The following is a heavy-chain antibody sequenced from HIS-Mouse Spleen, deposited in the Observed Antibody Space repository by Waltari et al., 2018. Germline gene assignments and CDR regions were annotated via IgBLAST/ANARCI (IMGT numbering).Heavy chain of an antibody. V-gene: IGHV4-39*07. D-gene: IGHD6-13*01. CDR1: GGSISSSSYY. CDR3: AREIPYSSSWYDWYFDL. J-gene: IGHJ2*01. CDR2: IYYSGST. Sequence: QLQLQESGPGLVKPSETLSLTCTVSGGSISSSSYYWGWIRQPPGKGLEWIGSIYYSGSTYYNQSLRSGVTISVETSKNQFSLKLSSVTAADTAVYYCAREIPYSSSWYDWYFDLWGRGTLVTVSS.